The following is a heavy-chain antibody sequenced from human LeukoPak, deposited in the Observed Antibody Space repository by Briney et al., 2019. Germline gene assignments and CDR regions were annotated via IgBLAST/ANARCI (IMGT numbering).Heavy chain of an antibody. V-gene: IGHV3-21*06. CDR1: GFTFSSYA. D-gene: IGHD6-13*01. Sequence: GGSLRLSCAASGFTFSSYAMHWVRQAPGKGLEWLSLIGHTGDTVYYADSVRGRFTTSRNNAKNLVYLKMNSLRAEDSAIYYCARDGSGWSRDYWGQGTLVTVSS. CDR2: IGHTGDTV. CDR3: ARDGSGWSRDY. J-gene: IGHJ4*02.